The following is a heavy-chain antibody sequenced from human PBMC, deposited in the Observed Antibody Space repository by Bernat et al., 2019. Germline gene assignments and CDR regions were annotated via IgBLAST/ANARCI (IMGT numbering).Heavy chain of an antibody. CDR2: ISSSGSTI. V-gene: IGHV3-48*03. CDR3: ARKLAAAGPAGFDY. Sequence: EVQLVESGGGLVQPGGSLRLSCAASGFTFSSYEMNWVRQAPGKGLEWVSYISSSGSTIYSANLVKGRFTIARDNAKNSLDLQINSLGAEDMVVYYCARKLAAAGPAGFDYWGQGTLVTVSS. D-gene: IGHD6-13*01. J-gene: IGHJ4*02. CDR1: GFTFSSYE.